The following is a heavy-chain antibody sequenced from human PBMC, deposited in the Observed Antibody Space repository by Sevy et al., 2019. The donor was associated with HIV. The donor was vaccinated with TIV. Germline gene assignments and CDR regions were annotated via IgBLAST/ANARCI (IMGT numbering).Heavy chain of an antibody. CDR1: GFTFSDYA. J-gene: IGHJ4*02. D-gene: IGHD1-1*01. CDR3: TRWKGLQSIFDY. CDR2: LKSKADGGTV. Sequence: GGSLRLSCPTSGFTFSDYAMNWVRQAPGKGLEWVAFLKSKADGGTVDHAASVKGRFTISRDDSKSIAYLQMNDLTTEDTGVYYCTRWKGLQSIFDYWGQGALVTVSS. V-gene: IGHV3-49*04.